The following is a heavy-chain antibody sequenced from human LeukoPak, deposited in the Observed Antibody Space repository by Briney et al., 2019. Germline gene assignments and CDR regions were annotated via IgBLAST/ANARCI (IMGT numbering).Heavy chain of an antibody. J-gene: IGHJ4*01. D-gene: IGHD2-21*01. CDR3: ATGDVSLDY. CDR2: IYTSGST. Sequence: PSQTLSLTCTVSGGSISSGSYYWSWIRQPAGKGLEWIGRIYTSGSTNYNPSLKSRVTISVDTSKNQFSLKLSSVTAADTAVYYCATGDVSLDYWGQGTLVTVSS. V-gene: IGHV4-61*02. CDR1: GGSISSGSYY.